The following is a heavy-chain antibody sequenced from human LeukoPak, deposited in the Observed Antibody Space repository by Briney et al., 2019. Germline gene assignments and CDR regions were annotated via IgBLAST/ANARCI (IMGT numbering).Heavy chain of an antibody. CDR2: MNPNSGNT. J-gene: IGHJ4*02. CDR1: GYTFTSYG. Sequence: GSVKVSCKTSGYTFTSYGINWVRQATGQGLEWMGWMNPNSGNTGYAQKFQGRVTMTRNTSISTAYMELSSLRSEDTAVYYCARRNWGIAAADYWGQGTLVTVSS. V-gene: IGHV1-8*02. CDR3: ARRNWGIAAADY. D-gene: IGHD6-13*01.